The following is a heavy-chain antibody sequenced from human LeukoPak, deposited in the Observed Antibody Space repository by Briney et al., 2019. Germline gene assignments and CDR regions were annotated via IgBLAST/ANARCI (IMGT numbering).Heavy chain of an antibody. CDR1: GFTFSSYW. D-gene: IGHD3-22*01. J-gene: IGHJ4*02. CDR2: IKQDGSEK. V-gene: IGHV3-7*01. Sequence: GGSLRLSCAASGFTFSSYWMSWVRQAPGKGLEWVANIKQDGSEKYYVDSVKGRFTISRDNAKNSLYLQMNSLRAEDTAVYYCARVFDSSGYAPFDYWGQGTLVTVSS. CDR3: ARVFDSSGYAPFDY.